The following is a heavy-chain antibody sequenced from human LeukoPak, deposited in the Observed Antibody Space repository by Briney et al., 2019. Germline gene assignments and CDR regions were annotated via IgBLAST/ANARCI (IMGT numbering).Heavy chain of an antibody. V-gene: IGHV4-61*01. CDR3: ARVGASGWFDY. J-gene: IGHJ4*02. D-gene: IGHD6-19*01. Sequence: PSETLSLTCTVSGGSVSSGSYYWTWIRQPPRKGLEWIGYIYYSGSTKYNPSLKSRVTFSVDTSKNRFSLELSSVTAADTAVYYCARVGASGWFDYWGQGTLVTVSS. CDR1: GGSVSSGSYY. CDR2: IYYSGST.